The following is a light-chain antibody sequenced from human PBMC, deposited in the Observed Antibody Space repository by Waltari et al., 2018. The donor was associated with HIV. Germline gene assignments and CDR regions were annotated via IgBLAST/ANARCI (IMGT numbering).Light chain of an antibody. J-gene: IGLJ1*01. CDR1: NLRTYY. CDR3: KTRDRSGNLYI. CDR2: GKN. Sequence: SSELTQDPTVSVALGQTVKITCKGDNLRTYYASWYQQKPGQAPVLGSYGKNKRPAEISDRFSSSASRNTAALTITGAQAEDEADYYCKTRDRSGNLYIFGTGTTVTVL. V-gene: IGLV3-19*01.